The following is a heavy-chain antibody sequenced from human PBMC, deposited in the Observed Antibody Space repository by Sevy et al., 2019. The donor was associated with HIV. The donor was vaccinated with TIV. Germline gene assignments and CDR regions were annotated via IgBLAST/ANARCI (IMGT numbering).Heavy chain of an antibody. CDR2: ISSSSSYI. J-gene: IGHJ4*02. D-gene: IGHD3-22*01. V-gene: IGHV3-21*01. Sequence: GGSLRLSCAASGFTFSSYSMNWVRQAPGKGLEWVSCISSSSSYIYYADSVKGRFTISRDNAKNSLYLQMNSLRAEDTAVYYCARDLGFYYDSSGYYVATQFDFDYWGQGTLVTVSS. CDR1: GFTFSSYS. CDR3: ARDLGFYYDSSGYYVATQFDFDY.